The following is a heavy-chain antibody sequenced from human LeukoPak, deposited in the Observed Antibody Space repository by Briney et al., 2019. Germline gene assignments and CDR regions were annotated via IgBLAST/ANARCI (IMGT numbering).Heavy chain of an antibody. CDR3: ARAEYSSSWYAGYYYYGMDV. CDR2: ISAYNGNT. J-gene: IGHJ6*02. CDR1: GYTFTSYG. V-gene: IGHV1-18*01. D-gene: IGHD6-13*01. Sequence: ASVKVSCKASGYTFTSYGISWVRQAPGQGLEWMGWISAYNGNTNYAQKLQGRVTMTTDTSTSTAYMELRSLRSDDTAAYYCARAEYSSSWYAGYYYYGMDVWGQGTTVTVSS.